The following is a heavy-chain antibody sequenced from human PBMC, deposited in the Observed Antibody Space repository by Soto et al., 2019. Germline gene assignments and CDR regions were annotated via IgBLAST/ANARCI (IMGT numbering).Heavy chain of an antibody. V-gene: IGHV3-23*01. CDR2: ISGSGGST. J-gene: IGHJ4*02. Sequence: GGSLRLSCAASGFTFSSYAMSWVRQAPGKGLEWVSAISGSGGSTYYADSVKGRFTISRDNSKNTLYLQMNSLRAEDTAVYYCAKSGGYSGYDLARGGFDYWAREPWSPSPQ. CDR1: GFTFSSYA. D-gene: IGHD5-12*01. CDR3: AKSGGYSGYDLARGGFDY.